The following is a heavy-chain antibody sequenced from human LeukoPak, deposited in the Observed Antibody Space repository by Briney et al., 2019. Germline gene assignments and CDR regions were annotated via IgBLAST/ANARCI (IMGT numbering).Heavy chain of an antibody. J-gene: IGHJ3*02. V-gene: IGHV1-69*04. D-gene: IGHD2-15*01. CDR2: IIPILGIA. CDR1: GGTFRSYA. CDR3: ARHAPTQGDAFDI. Sequence: SVKVSCKASGGTFRSYAISWVRQAPGQGLGWMGRIIPILGIANYAQKFQGRVTITADKSTSTAYMELSSLRSEDTAVYYCARHAPTQGDAFDIWGQGTMVTVSS.